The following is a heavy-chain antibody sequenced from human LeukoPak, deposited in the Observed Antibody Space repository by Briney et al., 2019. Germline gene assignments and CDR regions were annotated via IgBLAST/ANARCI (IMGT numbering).Heavy chain of an antibody. V-gene: IGHV3-48*03. CDR2: ISSSGSTI. CDR1: GFTFSSYE. D-gene: IGHD2-2*01. J-gene: IGHJ5*02. CDR3: ARGGDIVVVHWFDP. Sequence: GGSLRLSCAASGFTFSSYEMNWVRQAPGKGLEWASYISSSGSTIYYADSVKGRFTISRDNAKNSLYLQMNSLRAEDTAVYYCARGGDIVVVHWFDPWGQGTLVTVSS.